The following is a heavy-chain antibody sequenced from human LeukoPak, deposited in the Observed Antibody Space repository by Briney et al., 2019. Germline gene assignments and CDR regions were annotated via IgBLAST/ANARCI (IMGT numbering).Heavy chain of an antibody. J-gene: IGHJ4*02. CDR3: ARSKGRVYFDY. D-gene: IGHD3-10*01. V-gene: IGHV1-2*02. CDR1: GYTFTGYY. CDR2: INPNSGGT. Sequence: ASVKVSCKASGYTFTGYYMHWVRQAPGQGLEWMGWINPNSGGTNYAQKFQGRVTITADKSTSTAYMELSSLRSEDTAVYYCARSKGRVYFDYWGQGTLVTVSS.